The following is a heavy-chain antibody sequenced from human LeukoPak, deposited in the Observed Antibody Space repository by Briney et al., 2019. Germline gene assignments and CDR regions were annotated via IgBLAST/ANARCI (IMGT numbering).Heavy chain of an antibody. Sequence: ASVKVSCKASGGTFSSYAISWVRQAPGQGLEWMGRIIPIFGTANYAQKFQGRVTMTRDTSISTAYMELSRLRSDDTAVYYCARPSKNSGSYRPYGYWGQGTLVTVSS. CDR2: IIPIFGTA. J-gene: IGHJ4*02. V-gene: IGHV1-69*05. CDR1: GGTFSSYA. CDR3: ARPSKNSGSYRPYGY. D-gene: IGHD1-26*01.